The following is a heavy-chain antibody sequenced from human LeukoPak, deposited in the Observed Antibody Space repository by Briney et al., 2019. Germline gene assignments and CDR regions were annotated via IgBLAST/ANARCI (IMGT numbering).Heavy chain of an antibody. CDR3: AMEPGREMATIIGHDAFDI. CDR2: IYYSGST. J-gene: IGHJ3*02. Sequence: SETLSLTCTVSGGSISSSSYYWGWIRQPPGKGLEWIGSIYYSGSTYYNPSLKSRVTISVDTSKNQFSLKLSSVTAADTAVYYCAMEPGREMATIIGHDAFDIWGQGTMVTVSS. CDR1: GGSISSSSYY. V-gene: IGHV4-39*07. D-gene: IGHD5-24*01.